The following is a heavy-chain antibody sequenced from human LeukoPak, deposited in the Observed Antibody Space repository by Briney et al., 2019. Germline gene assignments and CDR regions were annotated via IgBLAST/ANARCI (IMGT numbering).Heavy chain of an antibody. J-gene: IGHJ4*02. D-gene: IGHD4/OR15-4a*01. CDR1: GYTFTSYG. CDR3: ARVSGLWSPFDY. Sequence: GASVKVSCKASGYTFTSYGISWVRQAPGQGLEWMGWSSGYNGNTEYAQKLQGRVTMTTDTSTSTAYMELRSLRSDDTAVYYCARVSGLWSPFDYWGQGTLVTVSS. CDR2: SSGYNGNT. V-gene: IGHV1-18*01.